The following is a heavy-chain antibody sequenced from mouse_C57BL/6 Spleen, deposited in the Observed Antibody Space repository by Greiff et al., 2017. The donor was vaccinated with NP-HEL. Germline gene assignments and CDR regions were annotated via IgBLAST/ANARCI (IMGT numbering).Heavy chain of an antibody. Sequence: VMLVESGPGLVQPSQSLSITCTVSGFSLTSYGVHWVRQSPGKGLEWLGVIWSGGSTDYNAAFISRLSISKDNSKSQVFFKMNSLQADDTAIYYCARNYYDPYAMDYWGQGTSVTVSS. CDR2: IWSGGST. J-gene: IGHJ4*01. CDR1: GFSLTSYG. V-gene: IGHV2-2*01. CDR3: ARNYYDPYAMDY. D-gene: IGHD1-1*02.